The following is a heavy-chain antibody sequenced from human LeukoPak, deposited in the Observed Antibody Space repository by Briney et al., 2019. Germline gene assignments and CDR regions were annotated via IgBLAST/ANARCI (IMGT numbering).Heavy chain of an antibody. CDR2: ISGSGGST. CDR1: GFTFTSYA. J-gene: IGHJ4*02. Sequence: GGSLRLSCAASGFTFTSYAMNWVRQAPGKGVEWVSGISGSGGSTYYADSVKGRFSISRDNSKNTLYLQLNSLRVDDTAEYYCAKAHGGSYHSGIDWGQGTLVIVSS. D-gene: IGHD1-26*01. CDR3: AKAHGGSYHSGID. V-gene: IGHV3-23*01.